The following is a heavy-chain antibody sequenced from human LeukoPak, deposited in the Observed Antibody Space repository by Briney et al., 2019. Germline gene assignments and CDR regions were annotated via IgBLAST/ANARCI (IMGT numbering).Heavy chain of an antibody. V-gene: IGHV4-59*01. CDR1: GRSISSYY. J-gene: IGHJ1*01. CDR2: IYYSGST. Sequence: SETLSLTCTVSGRSISSYYWSWLRQPPGKALEWLGYIYYSGSTNYSPSLRSRVTIAVDTSKNQFSLKLSSVTAADTAVYDCARVLGYCSGGGCSEYFQHWGQGTLVTVSS. D-gene: IGHD2-15*01. CDR3: ARVLGYCSGGGCSEYFQH.